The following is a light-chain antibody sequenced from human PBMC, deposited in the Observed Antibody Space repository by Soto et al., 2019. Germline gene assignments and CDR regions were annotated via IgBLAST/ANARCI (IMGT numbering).Light chain of an antibody. CDR3: VLYMGYGSVI. J-gene: IGLJ2*01. Sequence: QTVLTQEPSFSVSPGGTVTLTCGLNSGSVSTNYYPSWYQQTPGQPPRTLIYNTNTRSSGVPDRFSGSILGSKAALTITGAQADDESDYYCVLYMGYGSVIFGGGTKLTVL. CDR2: NTN. CDR1: SGSVSTNYY. V-gene: IGLV8-61*01.